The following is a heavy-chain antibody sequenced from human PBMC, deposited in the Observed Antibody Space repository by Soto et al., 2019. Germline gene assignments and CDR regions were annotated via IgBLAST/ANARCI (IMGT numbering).Heavy chain of an antibody. D-gene: IGHD3-22*01. CDR2: ISSSSSTI. CDR3: ARAQTYDSSGYYPFDY. V-gene: IGHV3-48*02. CDR1: GFTFSSYS. Sequence: GGSLRLSCAASGFTFSSYSMNWVRQAPGKGLEWVSYISSSSSTIYYADSVKGRFTISRDNAKNSLYLQMNSLRDEDTAVYYCARAQTYDSSGYYPFDYWGQGTLVTVSS. J-gene: IGHJ4*02.